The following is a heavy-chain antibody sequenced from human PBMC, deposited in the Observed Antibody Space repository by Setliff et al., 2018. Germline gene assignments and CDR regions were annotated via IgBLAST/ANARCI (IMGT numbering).Heavy chain of an antibody. Sequence: ASVKVSCKASGYTFTSYAMNWVRQAPGQGLEWMGWINTNTGNPTYAQGFKGRFVFSLDTSVSTAYLQISSLKAEDTAVYYCARDRTCSSTSCWTDDAFDIRGQGTMVTVSS. V-gene: IGHV7-4-1*02. CDR2: INTNTGNP. CDR1: GYTFTSYA. D-gene: IGHD2-2*01. CDR3: ARDRTCSSTSCWTDDAFDI. J-gene: IGHJ3*02.